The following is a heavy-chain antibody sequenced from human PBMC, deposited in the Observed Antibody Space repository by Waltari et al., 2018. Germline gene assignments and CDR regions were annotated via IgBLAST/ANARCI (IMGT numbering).Heavy chain of an antibody. CDR3: TTRTWADGFDI. Sequence: EVLLVEAGGSLVKPGGSLRLSCAGSGFSFSNAWMNWVRQAPGKGLEWVGRIKNKSDGGTIDYAAPLKGRFTSSRDDSKNTLYLQMNSLKIEDTAVYYCTTRTWADGFDIWGQGTMVTVSS. CDR2: IKNKSDGGTI. J-gene: IGHJ3*02. D-gene: IGHD7-27*01. CDR1: GFSFSNAW. V-gene: IGHV3-15*02.